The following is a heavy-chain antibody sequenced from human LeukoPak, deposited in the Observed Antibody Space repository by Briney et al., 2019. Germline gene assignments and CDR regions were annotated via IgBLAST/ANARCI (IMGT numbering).Heavy chain of an antibody. D-gene: IGHD2-15*01. CDR2: MSSSDDGR. CDR3: AKAPVTSCRGAFCYPFDY. Sequence: GGSLRLSCAGSGFTYSSYWMHWVRQGPGKGLEWVSAMSSSDDGRYYAASVRGRFTISRDTSRSTLYMQMNSLRAEDAAVYYCAKAPVTSCRGAFCYPFDYWGQGTLVTVSS. CDR1: GFTYSSYW. V-gene: IGHV3-23*01. J-gene: IGHJ4*02.